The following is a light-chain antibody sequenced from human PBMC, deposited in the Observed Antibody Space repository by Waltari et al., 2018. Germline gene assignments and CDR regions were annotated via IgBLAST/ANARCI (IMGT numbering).Light chain of an antibody. Sequence: EIVLTQSPGNLSLSPGERATLSCRASQSVSSNYLAWYQQKPGQAPRLLIYGSSSRAPGIPDRFSGSGSGTDFTLTISRLEPEDFAVYYCQQYGSSPYTFGQGTKLEIE. CDR2: GSS. CDR1: QSVSSNY. CDR3: QQYGSSPYT. V-gene: IGKV3-20*01. J-gene: IGKJ2*01.